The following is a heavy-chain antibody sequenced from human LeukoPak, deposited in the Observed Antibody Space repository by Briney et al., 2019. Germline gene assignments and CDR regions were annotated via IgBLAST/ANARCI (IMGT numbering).Heavy chain of an antibody. D-gene: IGHD3-3*01. CDR1: GFTFSSYW. CDR2: IKQDGSEK. V-gene: IGHV3-7*01. Sequence: GGSLRLSCAASGFTFSSYWMSWVRQAPGKGLEWVANIKQDGSEKYYVDSVKGRFTISRDNAKNSLYLQMNSLRAEDTAVYYCAREPLDLYDFWSGCWFDPWGQGTLVTVSS. CDR3: AREPLDLYDFWSGCWFDP. J-gene: IGHJ5*02.